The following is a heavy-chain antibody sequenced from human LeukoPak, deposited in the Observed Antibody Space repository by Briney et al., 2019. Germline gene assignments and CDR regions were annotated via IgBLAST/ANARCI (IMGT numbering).Heavy chain of an antibody. J-gene: IGHJ4*02. CDR1: GFTFNGYW. D-gene: IGHD5-18*01. CDR3: ASRLNVDTPMVTGY. Sequence: GGSLRLSCAASGFTFNGYWMHWVRQAPGKGLVWVSRINSDGSSTSYADSVKGRFTISRDNAKNTLYLQMNSLRAEDTAVYYCASRLNVDTPMVTGYWGQGTLVTVSS. V-gene: IGHV3-74*01. CDR2: INSDGSST.